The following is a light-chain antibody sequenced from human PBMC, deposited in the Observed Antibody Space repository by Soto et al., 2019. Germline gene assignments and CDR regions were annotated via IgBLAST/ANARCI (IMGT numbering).Light chain of an antibody. J-gene: IGKJ4*01. CDR1: QSISSY. V-gene: IGKV1-39*01. Sequence: DIQITQSPCSLSASVGDRVTITCRASQSISSYLNWYQQKPGKAPKLLIYAASSLQSGVPSRFSGSGSGTDFTLTISSLQPQDFATYYCQQSYSTPPTFGGGTKVEIK. CDR3: QQSYSTPPT. CDR2: AAS.